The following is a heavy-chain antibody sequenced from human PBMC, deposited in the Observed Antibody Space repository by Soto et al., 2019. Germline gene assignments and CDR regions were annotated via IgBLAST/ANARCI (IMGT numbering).Heavy chain of an antibody. CDR1: GGVVNVPNYY. CDR2: IYSGGNT. J-gene: IGHJ4*02. Sequence: FLLCTVSGGVVNVPNYYWFWIRQTPGKGLEWIGSIYSGGNTYYNPSLRSRLTIFVDTAKNLISLKLSSVTAADSAIYYWGSRPSTTWIDNLGLRSPVTFSS. D-gene: IGHD2-2*01. CDR3: GSRPSTTWIDN. V-gene: IGHV4-39*01.